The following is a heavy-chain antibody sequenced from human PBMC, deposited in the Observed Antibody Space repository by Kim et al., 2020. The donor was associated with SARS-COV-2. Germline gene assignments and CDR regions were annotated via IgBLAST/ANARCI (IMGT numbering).Heavy chain of an antibody. D-gene: IGHD3-9*01. J-gene: IGHJ4*02. CDR2: INHSGST. Sequence: SESLSLTCAVYGGSFSGYYWSWIRQPPGKGLEWIGEINHSGSTNYNPSLKSRVTISVDTSKNQFSLKLSSVTAADTAVYYCARGYDILTGYYADDYWGQG. CDR1: GGSFSGYY. V-gene: IGHV4-34*01. CDR3: ARGYDILTGYYADDY.